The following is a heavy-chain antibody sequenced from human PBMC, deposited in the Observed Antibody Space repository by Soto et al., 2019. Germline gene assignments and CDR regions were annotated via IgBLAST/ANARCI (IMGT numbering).Heavy chain of an antibody. D-gene: IGHD4-4*01. CDR2: ISSSSSYI. Sequence: EVQLVESGGGLVKPGGSLRLSCAASGFTFSNYSMNWVRQAPGKGLEWVSSISSSSSYIYYADSVKGRFTISRDNAKNSLYLQMNSLRAEDTAVYYCARPTVTTYYGMDVWGQGTTVTVSS. V-gene: IGHV3-21*01. CDR1: GFTFSNYS. CDR3: ARPTVTTYYGMDV. J-gene: IGHJ6*02.